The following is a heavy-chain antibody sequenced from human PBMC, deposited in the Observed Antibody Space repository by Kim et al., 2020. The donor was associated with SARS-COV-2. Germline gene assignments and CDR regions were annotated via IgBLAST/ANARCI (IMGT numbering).Heavy chain of an antibody. J-gene: IGHJ6*02. V-gene: IGHV4-34*01. D-gene: IGHD2-2*01. Sequence: SETLSLTCAVYGGSFSGYYWSWIRQLPGKGLEWIGEINHSGSTNYNPSLKSRVTISVDTSKNQFSLKLSSVTAADTAVYYCATSSRPARGFYYGMDVWG. CDR2: INHSGST. CDR1: GGSFSGYY. CDR3: ATSSRPARGFYYGMDV.